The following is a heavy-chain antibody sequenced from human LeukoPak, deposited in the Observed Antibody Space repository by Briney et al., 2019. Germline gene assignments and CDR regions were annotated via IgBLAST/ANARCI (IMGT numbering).Heavy chain of an antibody. J-gene: IGHJ4*02. V-gene: IGHV3-7*01. Sequence: GSLRLSCAASGFPFSSYWMSWVRQAPGKGLEWVANIKQDGSEKYYVDSVKGRFTISRDNAKNSLYLQMNSLRAEDTAVYYCARRGYSYGWDYWGQGTLVTVSS. D-gene: IGHD5-18*01. CDR3: ARRGYSYGWDY. CDR2: IKQDGSEK. CDR1: GFPFSSYW.